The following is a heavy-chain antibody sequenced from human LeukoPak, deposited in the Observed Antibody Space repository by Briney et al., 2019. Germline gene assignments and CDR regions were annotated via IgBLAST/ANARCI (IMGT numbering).Heavy chain of an antibody. J-gene: IGHJ4*02. CDR3: ATGVQWLGDFDY. Sequence: PGGSLRLSCAASGFTASSNYMSWVRQAPGKGLEWVSVIYPGGYTYYADSVKGRFTISRDNSKNTVYFQMNSLRPEDTAVYYCATGVQWLGDFDYWGQGTLVTVSS. CDR1: GFTASSNY. V-gene: IGHV3-66*02. D-gene: IGHD3-22*01. CDR2: IYPGGYT.